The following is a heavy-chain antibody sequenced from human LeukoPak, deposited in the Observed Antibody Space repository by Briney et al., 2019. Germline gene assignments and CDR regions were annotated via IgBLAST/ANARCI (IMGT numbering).Heavy chain of an antibody. Sequence: GGSLRLSCEASGFTFSTYGMTWFRQPQGKGLEWVSAISGSGGSTYYADSAKGRFTISRDNSKNTLYLQMNSLRAEDTAVYYCARLSSSGYHCDYWGQGTLVTVSS. CDR2: ISGSGGST. D-gene: IGHD3-22*01. CDR3: ARLSSSGYHCDY. V-gene: IGHV3-23*01. CDR1: GFTFSTYG. J-gene: IGHJ4*02.